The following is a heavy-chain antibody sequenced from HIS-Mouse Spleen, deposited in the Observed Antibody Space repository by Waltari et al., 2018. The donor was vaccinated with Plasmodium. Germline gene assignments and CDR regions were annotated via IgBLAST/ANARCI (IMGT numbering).Heavy chain of an antibody. D-gene: IGHD1-7*01. J-gene: IGHJ4*02. V-gene: IGHV4-39*07. CDR2: IYYSGGP. Sequence: QLQLQESGPGLVKPSETLSLTCTVSGGSISSSSYYWGWIRQPPGKGLEWIGSIYYSGGPYYNPSHKSRVTISVDTSKNQFSLKLSSVTAADTAVYYCARDRITGTSYFDYWGQGTLVTVSS. CDR3: ARDRITGTSYFDY. CDR1: GGSISSSSYY.